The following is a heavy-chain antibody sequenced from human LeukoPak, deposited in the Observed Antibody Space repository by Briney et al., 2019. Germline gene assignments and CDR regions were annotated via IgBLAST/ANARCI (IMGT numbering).Heavy chain of an antibody. CDR3: ARGRDTAIPDIDY. D-gene: IGHD5-18*01. Sequence: GGSLRLSCAASGFTFSSYGMHWVRQAPGKGLEWVAFIRYDGSNKYYADSVKGRFTISRDNSKNTLYLQMNSLRAEDTAVYYCARGRDTAIPDIDYWGQGTLVTVSS. CDR2: IRYDGSNK. V-gene: IGHV3-30*02. J-gene: IGHJ4*02. CDR1: GFTFSSYG.